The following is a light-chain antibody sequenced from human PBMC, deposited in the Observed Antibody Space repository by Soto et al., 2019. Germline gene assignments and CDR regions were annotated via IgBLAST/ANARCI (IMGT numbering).Light chain of an antibody. CDR3: QQDNSYSWP. CDR1: QNIRGW. J-gene: IGKJ1*01. CDR2: DAS. V-gene: IGKV1-5*01. Sequence: DIRMTQSPSTLSTSVGDRVTITCRASQNIRGWLAWYQQKPGKAPKLLIYDASTLESGVPSRFSGSGSGTEFTLTISSLQPDDFATYYCQQDNSYSWPFGQGTTVAIK.